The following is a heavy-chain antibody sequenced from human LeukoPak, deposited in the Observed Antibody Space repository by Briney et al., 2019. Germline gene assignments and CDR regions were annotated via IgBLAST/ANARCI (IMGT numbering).Heavy chain of an antibody. CDR3: ARAGYSYGIDY. J-gene: IGHJ4*02. CDR1: GYSISSGYY. Sequence: SETLSLTCAVSGYSISSGYYWGWIRQPPGKGLEWIGSIYRSGSTYYNPSLKSRVTISVDTSKNQFSRKLSSVTAADTAVYYCARAGYSYGIDYWGQGTLVTVSS. CDR2: IYRSGST. V-gene: IGHV4-38-2*01. D-gene: IGHD5-18*01.